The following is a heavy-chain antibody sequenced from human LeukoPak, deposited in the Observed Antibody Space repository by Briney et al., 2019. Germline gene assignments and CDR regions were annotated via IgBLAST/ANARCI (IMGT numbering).Heavy chain of an antibody. J-gene: IGHJ4*02. CDR2: LSTSGAAT. V-gene: IGHV3-23*01. CDR1: GFTFSSFS. D-gene: IGHD4-17*01. Sequence: GGSLRLSCAASGFTFSSFSMNWVRQAPGKGLEWVSTLSTSGAATYYADSVKGRFTISRDNSKNTLYLQMNSLRAEDTAVYYCARDGDTVTKGDYFDYWGQGTLVTVSS. CDR3: ARDGDTVTKGDYFDY.